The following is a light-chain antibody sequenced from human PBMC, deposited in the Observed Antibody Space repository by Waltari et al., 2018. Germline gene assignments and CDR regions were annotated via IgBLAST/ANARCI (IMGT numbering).Light chain of an antibody. CDR1: SDFPAYA. CDR2: VGTGGGVG. CDR3: GADHGSGNTFLWV. V-gene: IGLV9-49*02. Sequence: QPVLTQPPSASASLGASVTLTCTLSSDFPAYAAAWFQPRPGTGPRFRRRVGTGGGVGPKVDAVPDRFSVRGSGLNRYLTIQNIQPEDESDYHCGADHGSGNTFLWVFGGGTRLTVL. J-gene: IGLJ3*02.